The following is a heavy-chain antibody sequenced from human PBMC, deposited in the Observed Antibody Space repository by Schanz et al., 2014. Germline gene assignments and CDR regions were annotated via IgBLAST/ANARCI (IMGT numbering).Heavy chain of an antibody. J-gene: IGHJ5*02. CDR2: LSGSGGST. V-gene: IGHV3-23*01. D-gene: IGHD2-21*01. CDR3: ARDLEGYDGGGGGCDP. Sequence: EVQLLESGGGLVQPGGSLRLSCAASGFTFSSYAMSWVRQAPGKGLEWVSALSGSGGSTYYADSVKGRFTISRDNSKNTLYLQMNSLRAEDTAVYYCARDLEGYDGGGGGCDPWGQGTLXTVSS. CDR1: GFTFSSYA.